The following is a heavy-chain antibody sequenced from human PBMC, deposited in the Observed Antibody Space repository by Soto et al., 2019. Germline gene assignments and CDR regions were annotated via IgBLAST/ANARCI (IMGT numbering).Heavy chain of an antibody. Sequence: QLQLQESGPGLVKPSETLSLTCSVSGGSVSSSHYYWGWIRQPPGKGLEWIGTIYYSGTTYYNPSLKSRVTLSVDTSRNQFSLQLTSVPDADTAVYYCARLGSGIAVAGRAFDIWGQGTMGTVSS. V-gene: IGHV4-39*01. CDR1: GGSVSSSHYY. D-gene: IGHD6-19*01. CDR3: ARLGSGIAVAGRAFDI. J-gene: IGHJ3*02. CDR2: IYYSGTT.